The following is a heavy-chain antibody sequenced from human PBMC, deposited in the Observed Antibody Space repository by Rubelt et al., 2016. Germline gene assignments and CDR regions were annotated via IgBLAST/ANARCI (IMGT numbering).Heavy chain of an antibody. Sequence: GSIYYSGSTNYNPSLKSRVTISVDTSKNQFSLKLSSVTAADTAVYYCARGRVGAFDIWGQGTMVTVSS. J-gene: IGHJ3*02. CDR3: ARGRVGAFDI. CDR2: IYYSGST. D-gene: IGHD1-26*01. V-gene: IGHV4-39*07.